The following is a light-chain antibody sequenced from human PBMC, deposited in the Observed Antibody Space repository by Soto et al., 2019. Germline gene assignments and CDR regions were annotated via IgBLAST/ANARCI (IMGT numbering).Light chain of an antibody. CDR2: DVS. J-gene: IGLJ1*01. V-gene: IGLV2-11*01. Sequence: QSALTQPRSVSGSPGQSVTISCTGTSSNVGGYNYVSWYQQLPGKAPKLMVYDVSKRPSGVPDRFSGSKSGNTASLTISGLQAEDEADYYCCSWTRSSTRVFGTGTRSPS. CDR1: SSNVGGYNY. CDR3: CSWTRSSTRV.